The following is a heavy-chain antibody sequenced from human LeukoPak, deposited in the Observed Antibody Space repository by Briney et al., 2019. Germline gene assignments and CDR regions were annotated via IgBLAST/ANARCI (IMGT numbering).Heavy chain of an antibody. V-gene: IGHV3-48*04. CDR3: ARSRGSQLLWLHDFDI. Sequence: GGSLRLSCAASGFTFSSYSMNWVRQAPGKGLEWVSYISSSSSTIYYADSVKGRFTISRDNAKNSLYLQMNSLRAEDTAVYYCARSRGSQLLWLHDFDIWGQGTMVTVSS. J-gene: IGHJ3*02. D-gene: IGHD2-2*01. CDR2: ISSSSSTI. CDR1: GFTFSSYS.